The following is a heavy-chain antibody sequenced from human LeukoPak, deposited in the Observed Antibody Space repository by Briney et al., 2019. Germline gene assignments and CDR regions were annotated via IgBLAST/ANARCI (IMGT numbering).Heavy chain of an antibody. CDR1: GYTFTGYY. CDR2: INPNSGGT. D-gene: IGHD6-13*01. J-gene: IGHJ4*02. Sequence: ASVKVSCKASGYTFTGYYLHWVRQAPGQGLEWMGWINPNSGGTNYAQKFQGRVTMTRDTSISTAYMELSGLRSDDTALYYCAREDAGYSSSCHDYWGQGTLVTVSS. V-gene: IGHV1-2*02. CDR3: AREDAGYSSSCHDY.